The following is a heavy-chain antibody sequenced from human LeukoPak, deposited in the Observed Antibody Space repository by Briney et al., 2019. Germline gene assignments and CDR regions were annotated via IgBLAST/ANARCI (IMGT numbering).Heavy chain of an antibody. D-gene: IGHD6-6*01. CDR2: IDWDDDK. CDR1: GFSLSTSGMR. Sequence: SGPALVKPTQTLTLTCTFSGFSLSTSGMRVSWIRHPPGKALEWLARIDWDDDKFYSTSLKTRLTISKDTSKNQVVLTMTNMDPVDTATYYCARGDSSSSEGSFGYWGQGTLVTVSS. CDR3: ARGDSSSSEGSFGY. J-gene: IGHJ4*02. V-gene: IGHV2-70*04.